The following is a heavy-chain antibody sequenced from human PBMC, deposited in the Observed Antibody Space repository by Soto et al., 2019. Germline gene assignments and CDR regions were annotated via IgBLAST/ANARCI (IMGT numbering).Heavy chain of an antibody. CDR3: ARVGYCNTTNCLFYYYHYGMDV. D-gene: IGHD2-2*01. Sequence: SVNVSCKSSGDSFNSYSISWVRQAPGQGLECMGGIIPIFHTANHAQKFQARVTMTADESASTAYMELSGLRSEDTAVYYCARVGYCNTTNCLFYYYHYGMDVWGQGTTVTVSS. CDR2: IIPIFHTA. V-gene: IGHV1-69*13. CDR1: GDSFNSYS. J-gene: IGHJ6*02.